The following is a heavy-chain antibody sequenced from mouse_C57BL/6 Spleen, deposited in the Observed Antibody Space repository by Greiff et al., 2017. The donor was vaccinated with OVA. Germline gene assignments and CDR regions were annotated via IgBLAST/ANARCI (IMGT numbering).Heavy chain of an antibody. J-gene: IGHJ4*01. CDR3: AREAGDYYAMDY. CDR1: GFTFSDYY. Sequence: EVKLMESEGGLVQPGSSMTLSCTASGFTFSDYYMAWVRQVPEKGLEWVANINYDGSSTYYLASLTSRFLISRDNAKNILYLQMSSLKSEDTATYYCAREAGDYYAMDYGGQGTSVTVSS. CDR2: INYDGSST. V-gene: IGHV5-16*01.